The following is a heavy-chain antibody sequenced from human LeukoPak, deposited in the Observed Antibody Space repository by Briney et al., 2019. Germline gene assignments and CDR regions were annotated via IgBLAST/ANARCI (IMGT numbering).Heavy chain of an antibody. V-gene: IGHV4-34*01. CDR2: INHSGST. J-gene: IGHJ4*02. CDR1: GGSFSGYY. Sequence: SETLSLTCAVYGGSFSGYYWSWIRQPPGKGLEWIGEINHSGSTNYNPSLKSRVTISVDTSKNQFSLKLSSVTAADPAVYYCARGSSQDIVGVVAATLPYYFDYWGQGTWSPSPQ. D-gene: IGHD2-15*01. CDR3: ARGSSQDIVGVVAATLPYYFDY.